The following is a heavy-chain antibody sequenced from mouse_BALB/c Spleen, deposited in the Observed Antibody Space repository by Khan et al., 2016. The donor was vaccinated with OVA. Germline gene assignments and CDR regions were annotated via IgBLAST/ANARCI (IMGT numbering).Heavy chain of an antibody. Sequence: QMQLEESGPGLVAPSQSLSITCTISGFSLTNYGVYWFLQPPGKGLEWLVVTWSDGSTTYNSDLKSRLNISKDNSKSQVFLKMNSLQTDDTAMYYCARLPYFHYYIMDYWGPGTSVSVSS. CDR1: GFSLTNYG. V-gene: IGHV2-6-1*01. D-gene: IGHD2-10*01. J-gene: IGHJ4*01. CDR2: TWSDGST. CDR3: ARLPYFHYYIMDY.